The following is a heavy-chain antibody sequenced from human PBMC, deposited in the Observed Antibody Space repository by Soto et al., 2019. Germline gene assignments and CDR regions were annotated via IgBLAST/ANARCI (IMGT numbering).Heavy chain of an antibody. CDR3: AKDGVREAYSRNWSDP. D-gene: IGHD3-10*01. V-gene: IGHV1-69*15. J-gene: IGHJ5*02. Sequence: QVQLVQSGAAVKXXXXSVKVSCKASGGTFSNYAITWVRQAPGQGLEWLGRIIPIFGTTDYAQKFKGRVTITADESTTTAYMELNSLRTAATAVYYCAKDGVREAYSRNWSDPWGQGTLVTVSS. CDR2: IIPIFGTT. CDR1: GGTFSNYA.